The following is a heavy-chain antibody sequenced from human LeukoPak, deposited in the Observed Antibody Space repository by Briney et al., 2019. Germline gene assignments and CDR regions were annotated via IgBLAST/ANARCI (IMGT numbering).Heavy chain of an antibody. J-gene: IGHJ4*02. CDR3: ARGHYDSSGRYFDY. Sequence: PGGSLRLSCAASGFTFANYAMSWVRQAPGKGLEWVSIISGGGGSTYYADSVKGRFTNSRDNSKNTLYLQMNSLRAEDTAVYYCARGHYDSSGRYFDYWGQGTLVTVSS. V-gene: IGHV3-23*01. D-gene: IGHD3-22*01. CDR1: GFTFANYA. CDR2: ISGGGGST.